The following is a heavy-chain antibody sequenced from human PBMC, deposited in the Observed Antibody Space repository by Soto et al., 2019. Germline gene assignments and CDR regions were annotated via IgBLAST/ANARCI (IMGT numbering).Heavy chain of an antibody. V-gene: IGHV4-4*07. Sequence: LSLTCTVSGGSISNYFCNWIRQPAGKGLEWIGRIDNSGSTNYNPSLKSRITMSADTSRNQFSLKLNSVTAADTAVYYCARGGQDFWSGPFNYWGQGALVTVSS. J-gene: IGHJ4*02. CDR3: ARGGQDFWSGPFNY. D-gene: IGHD3-3*01. CDR2: IDNSGST. CDR1: GGSISNYF.